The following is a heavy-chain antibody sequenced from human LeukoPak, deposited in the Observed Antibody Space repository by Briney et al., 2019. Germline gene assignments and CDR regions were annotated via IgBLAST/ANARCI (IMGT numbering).Heavy chain of an antibody. CDR2: VYPGDSHT. V-gene: IGHV5-51*01. Sequence: ESLTISCKASGYRVNTYWIGWVRQKPGKGLEWMASVYPGDSHTRYSPSFEGHFTISADKTVTTAYLQWSSLEASDPAVYYCARLSGGSWANTEYFPDWGQGTLVIVSS. J-gene: IGHJ1*01. D-gene: IGHD7-27*01. CDR1: GYRVNTYW. CDR3: ARLSGGSWANTEYFPD.